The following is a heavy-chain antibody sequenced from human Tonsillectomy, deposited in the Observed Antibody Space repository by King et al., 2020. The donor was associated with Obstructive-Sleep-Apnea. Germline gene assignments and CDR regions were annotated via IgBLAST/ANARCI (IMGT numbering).Heavy chain of an antibody. V-gene: IGHV4-39*07. D-gene: IGHD3-10*01. CDR2: IYSSGST. CDR3: ARDLRGSYYGMDV. J-gene: IGHJ6*02. CDR1: GGSISSSGYY. Sequence: QLQESGPGLVKPSETLSLTCTVSGGSISSSGYYWDWIRQPPGKGLEWIGSIYSSGSTYYNPSLKSRVTISVVTSKNQFSLKLSSVTAADTAVYYCARDLRGSYYGMDVWGQGTTVTVSS.